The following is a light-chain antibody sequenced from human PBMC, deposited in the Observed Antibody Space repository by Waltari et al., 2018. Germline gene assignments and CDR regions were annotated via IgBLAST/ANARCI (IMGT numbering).Light chain of an antibody. CDR3: QQYNTYSIT. Sequence: DIHMTQSPSTLSAFVGDRVIFTCRASQSINRWLAVYQLKPGKAPKLLIYDASGLQSGVPSRFSGSGAETDFTLTISSLQPDDFATYYCQQYNTYSITFGQGTRVEIK. CDR2: DAS. V-gene: IGKV1-5*01. CDR1: QSINRW. J-gene: IGKJ5*01.